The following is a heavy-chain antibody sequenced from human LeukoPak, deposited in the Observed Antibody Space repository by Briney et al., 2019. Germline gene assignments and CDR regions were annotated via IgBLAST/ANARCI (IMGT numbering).Heavy chain of an antibody. V-gene: IGHV1-2*02. J-gene: IGHJ4*02. D-gene: IGHD2-15*01. Sequence: GASVKVSCKASGYTFTGYYMLWVRQAPGQGLEWMGWINPYTGGTNYAQKFQGRVTMTRDTSIGTAYMELRRLRSDDTAVYYCARPYCSGASCHDYFDYWGQGTLVTVSS. CDR1: GYTFTGYY. CDR3: ARPYCSGASCHDYFDY. CDR2: INPYTGGT.